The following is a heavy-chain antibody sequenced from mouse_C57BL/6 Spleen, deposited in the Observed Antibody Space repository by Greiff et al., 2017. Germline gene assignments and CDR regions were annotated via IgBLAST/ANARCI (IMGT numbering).Heavy chain of an antibody. CDR3: ARWLGDYDGLDD. Sequence: QVQLKESGAELVRPGTSVKVSCKASGYAFTNYLIEWVKQRPGQGLEWIGVINPGSGGTNYNEKFKGKATLTADKSSSTAYMQLSSLTSEDSAVYFCARWLGDYDGLDDWGQGTTLTVSS. CDR2: INPGSGGT. V-gene: IGHV1-54*01. CDR1: GYAFTNYL. J-gene: IGHJ2*01. D-gene: IGHD2-4*01.